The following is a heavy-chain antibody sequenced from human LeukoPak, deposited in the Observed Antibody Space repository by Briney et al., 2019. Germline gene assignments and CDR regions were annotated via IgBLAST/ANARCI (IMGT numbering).Heavy chain of an antibody. Sequence: GGSPRLSCEVSGFTFRIHWMSWVRQAPGKGPEWVANINQDGSEKYYVDSVKGRFTISRDNAENSLYLQLNSLRADDTAVYFCARAPDAGTTDYWGQGTLVTVSS. J-gene: IGHJ4*02. CDR1: GFTFRIHW. CDR3: ARAPDAGTTDY. CDR2: INQDGSEK. D-gene: IGHD1-7*01. V-gene: IGHV3-7*01.